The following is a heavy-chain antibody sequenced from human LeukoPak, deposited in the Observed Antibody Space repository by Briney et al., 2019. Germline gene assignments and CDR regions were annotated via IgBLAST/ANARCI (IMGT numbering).Heavy chain of an antibody. J-gene: IGHJ6*02. V-gene: IGHV4-4*07. CDR2: IYTSGST. Sequence: SETLSLTCTVSGGSTSSYYWSWIRQPAGKGLEWIGRIYTSGSTNYNPSLKSRVTMSVDTSKNQFSLKLSSVTAADTAVYYCAREYLAAGTPYYYYGMDVWGQGTTVTVSS. D-gene: IGHD6-13*01. CDR1: GGSTSSYY. CDR3: AREYLAAGTPYYYYGMDV.